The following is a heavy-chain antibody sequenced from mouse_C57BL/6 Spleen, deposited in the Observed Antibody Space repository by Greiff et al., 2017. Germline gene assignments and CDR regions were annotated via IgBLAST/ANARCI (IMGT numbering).Heavy chain of an antibody. Sequence: EVKLMESGGGLVQPGGSLKLSCAASGFTFSDYYMYWVRQTPEKRLEWVAYISNGGGSTYYPDTVKGRFTFSRDNAKNTLYLQMSRLKSEDTVMYDCARRFYGDEPGDYWGQGTSVTVSS. CDR3: ARRFYGDEPGDY. CDR2: ISNGGGST. V-gene: IGHV5-12*01. CDR1: GFTFSDYY. J-gene: IGHJ4*01. D-gene: IGHD2-13*01.